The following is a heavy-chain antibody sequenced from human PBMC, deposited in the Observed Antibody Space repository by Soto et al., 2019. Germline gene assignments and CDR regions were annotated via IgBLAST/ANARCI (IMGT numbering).Heavy chain of an antibody. Sequence: SETLSRTCTVSGGSISSYYWSWIRQPAGKGLEWIGRIYTSGSTNYNPSLKSRVTMSVDTSKNQFSLKLSSVTAADTAVYYCARVRLQIVVAGTSVYYYYGMDVWGQGTTVTVSS. J-gene: IGHJ6*02. CDR3: ARVRLQIVVAGTSVYYYYGMDV. CDR1: GGSISSYY. D-gene: IGHD6-19*01. V-gene: IGHV4-4*07. CDR2: IYTSGST.